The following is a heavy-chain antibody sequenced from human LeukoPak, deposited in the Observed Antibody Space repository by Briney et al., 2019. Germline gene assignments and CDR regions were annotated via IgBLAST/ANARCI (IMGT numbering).Heavy chain of an antibody. V-gene: IGHV3-30*18. CDR2: ITYDGSNK. CDR1: GFSFKDYN. J-gene: IGHJ4*02. D-gene: IGHD3-10*01. Sequence: GGSLRLSCAASGFSFKDYNMHWVRQAPGKGLEWVAVITYDGSNKYYTDSVKGRFTISRDNSKSTLYLQMNSLRAEDTAVYYCAKDPSWFGELLKGYFDYWGQGTLVTVSS. CDR3: AKDPSWFGELLKGYFDY.